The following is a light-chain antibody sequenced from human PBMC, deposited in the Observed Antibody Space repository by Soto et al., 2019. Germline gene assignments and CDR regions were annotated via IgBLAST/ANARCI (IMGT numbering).Light chain of an antibody. CDR3: AAWAASLGGFYV. CDR1: RSSVGSNT. J-gene: IGLJ1*01. CDR2: SNN. Sequence: QSVLTQPPSASGTPGQRVTISCSGSRSSVGSNTVNWYQHRPGTAPKLLIYSNNHRPAGVPDRFSASKAGASASLAIRGLQSEAERDYSCAAWAASLGGFYVFGSGTKVTV. V-gene: IGLV1-44*01.